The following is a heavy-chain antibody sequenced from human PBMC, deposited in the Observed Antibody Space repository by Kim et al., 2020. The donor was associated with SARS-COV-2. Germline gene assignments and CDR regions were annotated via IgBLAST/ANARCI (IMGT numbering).Heavy chain of an antibody. Sequence: SETLSLTCTVSGYSISSGYYWGWIRQPPGKGLEWIGSIYHSGSTYYNPSLKSRVTISVDTSKNQFSLKLSSVTAADTAVYYCARAAHPRIWFGETRYYF. D-gene: IGHD3-10*01. V-gene: IGHV4-38-2*02. J-gene: IGHJ4*01. CDR3: ARAAHPRIWFGETRYYF. CDR1: GYSISSGYY. CDR2: IYHSGST.